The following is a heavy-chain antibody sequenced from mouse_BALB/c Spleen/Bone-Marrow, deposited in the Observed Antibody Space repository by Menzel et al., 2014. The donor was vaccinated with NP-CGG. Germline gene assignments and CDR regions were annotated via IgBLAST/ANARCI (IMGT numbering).Heavy chain of an antibody. CDR2: IWTGGGT. V-gene: IGHV2-9-2*01. CDR1: GFSLTSYD. Sequence: VQLQQSGPGLVAPSQSLSITCTVSGFSLTSYDVSWIRQPPGKGLEWLGVIWTGGGTNYNSAFMSRLSISKDNSKSQVFLKMNSLQTDDTAIYYCVRDYYGSYFDVWGAGTTVTVSS. D-gene: IGHD1-1*01. CDR3: VRDYYGSYFDV. J-gene: IGHJ1*01.